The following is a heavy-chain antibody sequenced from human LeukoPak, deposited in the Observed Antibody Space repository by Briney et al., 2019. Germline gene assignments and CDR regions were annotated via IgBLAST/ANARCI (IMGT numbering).Heavy chain of an antibody. CDR1: GFTFSDYY. CDR2: VVSDTTDIRISGSSK. Sequence: GGSLRLSCAASGFTFSDYYMSWIRQAPGKGLEWVSYVVSDTTDIRISGSSKYYADSVKGRFTISRDNANNSLYLQMNSLRAEDTAVYYCARVHSGSYQYYYYYYMDVWGKGTTVTVSS. V-gene: IGHV3-11*04. D-gene: IGHD1-26*01. J-gene: IGHJ6*03. CDR3: ARVHSGSYQYYYYYYMDV.